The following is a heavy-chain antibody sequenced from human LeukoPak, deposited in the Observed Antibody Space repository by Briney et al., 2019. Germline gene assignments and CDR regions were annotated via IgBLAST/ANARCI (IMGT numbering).Heavy chain of an antibody. CDR3: AREGNYYDSSGSIDH. V-gene: IGHV4-61*02. CDR2: IYTSGST. D-gene: IGHD3-22*01. CDR1: GGSISSGSYY. Sequence: PSQTLSLTCTVSGGSISSGSYYWSWIRQPAGKGLEWIGRIYTSGSTNYNPSLKSRVSISVDTSKNQFSLKLSSVTAADTAVYYCAREGNYYDSSGSIDHWGQGTLVTVSS. J-gene: IGHJ5*02.